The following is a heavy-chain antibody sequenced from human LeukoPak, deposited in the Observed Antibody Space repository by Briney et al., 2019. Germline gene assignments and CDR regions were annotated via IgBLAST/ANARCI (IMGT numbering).Heavy chain of an antibody. J-gene: IGHJ4*02. D-gene: IGHD2-2*01. Sequence: GGSLRLSCEASGSTFNNYWMNWVRQAPGKGLEWVANIKQDGSEIDYVDSVKGRFTISRDNAKNSLYLQMDSLRSEDTAIYYCAGAYYSRSLFEFWGQGTLVTVSP. CDR2: IKQDGSEI. CDR3: AGAYYSRSLFEF. V-gene: IGHV3-7*04. CDR1: GSTFNNYW.